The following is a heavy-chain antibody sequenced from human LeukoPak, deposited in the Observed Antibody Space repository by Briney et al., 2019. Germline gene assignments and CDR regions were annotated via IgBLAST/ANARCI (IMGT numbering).Heavy chain of an antibody. CDR2: IHYSGST. CDR1: GGSVNSGYYY. D-gene: IGHD4/OR15-4a*01. Sequence: SETLSLTCTVSGGSVNSGYYYWGWIRQPPGKGLEWIGYIHYSGSTNYDPSLKSRVTVSVDTSKNQFSLNLRSVTAADSAIYYCARVNATMVDYWGQGILVTVSS. CDR3: ARVNATMVDY. V-gene: IGHV4-61*01. J-gene: IGHJ4*02.